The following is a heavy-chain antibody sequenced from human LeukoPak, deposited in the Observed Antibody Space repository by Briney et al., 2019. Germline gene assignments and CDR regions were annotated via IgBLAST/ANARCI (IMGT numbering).Heavy chain of an antibody. CDR3: ARSYDSSGYYRNYYMDV. CDR2: IIPIFGTA. D-gene: IGHD3-22*01. Sequence: GASVKVSCKASGGTFSSYAISWVRQAPGQGLEWMGGIIPIFGTANYAQKFQGRVTITADKSTSTAYMELSSLRSEDTAVYYCARSYDSSGYYRNYYMDVWGKGTTVTVSS. J-gene: IGHJ6*03. CDR1: GGTFSSYA. V-gene: IGHV1-69*06.